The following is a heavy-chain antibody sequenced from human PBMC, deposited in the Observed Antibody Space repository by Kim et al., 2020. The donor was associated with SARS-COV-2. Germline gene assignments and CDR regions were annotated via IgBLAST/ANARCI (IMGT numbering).Heavy chain of an antibody. Sequence: SETLSLTCTVSGGSIASTSHHWAWIRQSPGKGPDWIASINYTGSSWSNPSLKSLVTISVDTSKNQFSLKLRSVTAADTGIYYCARTFYDILSGPFDYWGPGTLVTVSS. V-gene: IGHV4-39*01. D-gene: IGHD3-9*01. J-gene: IGHJ4*02. CDR2: INYTGSS. CDR1: GGSIASTSHH. CDR3: ARTFYDILSGPFDY.